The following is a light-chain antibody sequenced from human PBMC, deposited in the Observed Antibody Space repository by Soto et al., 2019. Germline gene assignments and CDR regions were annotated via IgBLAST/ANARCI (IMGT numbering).Light chain of an antibody. CDR2: DAS. J-gene: IGKJ1*01. Sequence: QMTPSPSTLSASVGNRVTITCRASQSISSWLAWYQQKPGKAPKLLIYDASSLESGVPSRFSGSGSGTEFTLTISSLQPDDFATYYCQQYNSYSWTFGQGTKVDI. CDR3: QQYNSYSWT. V-gene: IGKV1-5*01. CDR1: QSISSW.